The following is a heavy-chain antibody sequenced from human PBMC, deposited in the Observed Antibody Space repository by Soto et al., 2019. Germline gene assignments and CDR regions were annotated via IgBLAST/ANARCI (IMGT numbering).Heavy chain of an antibody. V-gene: IGHV3-30-3*01. CDR2: ISYDGSNK. CDR3: AREVGYCSSTSCYRHNWFDP. CDR1: GFTVSNNY. J-gene: IGHJ5*02. D-gene: IGHD2-2*02. Sequence: GGSLRLSCAVSGFTVSNNYMSWVRQAPGKGLEWVAVISYDGSNKYYADSVKGRFTISRDNSKNTLYLQMNSLRAEDTAVYYCAREVGYCSSTSCYRHNWFDPWGQGTLVTVSS.